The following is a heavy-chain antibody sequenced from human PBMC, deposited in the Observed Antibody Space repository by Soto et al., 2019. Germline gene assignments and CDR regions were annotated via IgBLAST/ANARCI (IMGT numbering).Heavy chain of an antibody. CDR1: GGAFTNDI. V-gene: IGHV1-69*08. J-gene: IGHJ4*02. D-gene: IGHD5-12*01. Sequence: QVHLVQSGAEVKKPGSSVKVSCEASGGAFTNDIITWVRQAPGQGLEWMGRIIPLLDVTNYAQKFQGRVTITADKSTSTAYMELNSLIYEDTAVYYCARDSPMGSTFSGYDAIDYWGQGTLVTVSS. CDR2: IIPLLDVT. CDR3: ARDSPMGSTFSGYDAIDY.